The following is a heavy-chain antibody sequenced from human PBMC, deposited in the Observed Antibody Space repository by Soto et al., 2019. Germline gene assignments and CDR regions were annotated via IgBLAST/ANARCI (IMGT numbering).Heavy chain of an antibody. D-gene: IGHD6-6*01. J-gene: IGHJ4*02. V-gene: IGHV4-34*01. CDR2: ISQSGNT. CDR1: SGSFSGYY. CDR3: ARAPKVSGSSQTRPDF. Sequence: TSETLSLTCSIYSGSFSGYYWSWIRQPPGKGLEWIGEISQSGNTNYSPSLKSRVSISIDTSKKRFSLNLASVSAADTAVYYCARAPKVSGSSQTRPDFWGQGTLVTVSS.